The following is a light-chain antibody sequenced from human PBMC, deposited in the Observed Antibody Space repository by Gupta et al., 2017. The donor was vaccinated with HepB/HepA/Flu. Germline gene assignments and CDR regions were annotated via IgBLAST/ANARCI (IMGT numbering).Light chain of an antibody. CDR3: TSYTTSSTVI. CDR2: DVY. J-gene: IGLJ2*01. Sequence: QSALTQPASVSGSPGQSITISCTGTRSDVGGYSSVSWYQQHPGTAPKLLIYDVYNRASGVSIRFSGSKSGNTASLTISGLQAEDEADYYCTSYTTSSTVIFGGGSKLVVL. V-gene: IGLV2-14*03. CDR1: RSDVGGYSS.